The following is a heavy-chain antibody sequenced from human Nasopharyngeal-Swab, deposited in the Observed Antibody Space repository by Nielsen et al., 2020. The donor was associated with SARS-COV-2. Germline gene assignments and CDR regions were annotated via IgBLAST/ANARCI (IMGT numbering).Heavy chain of an antibody. Sequence: SETLPLTCTVSGVSTITNSWIWIRQPPGKGLEWIGYIYYNGRTNYTPSLKSRVTVSLDTSRNQFSLKLDPVTAADTATYYCARQNVLKHLEWTSTFYSYRIDVWGKGTTVTVSS. D-gene: IGHD2/OR15-2a*01. V-gene: IGHV4-59*08. CDR1: GVSTITNS. J-gene: IGHJ6*03. CDR3: ARQNVLKHLEWTSTFYSYRIDV. CDR2: IYYNGRT.